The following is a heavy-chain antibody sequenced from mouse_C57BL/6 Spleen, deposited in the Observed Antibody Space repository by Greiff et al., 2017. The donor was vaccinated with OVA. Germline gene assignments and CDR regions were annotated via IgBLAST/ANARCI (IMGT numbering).Heavy chain of an antibody. CDR2: IYPGNSDT. CDR3: TRGGDYYGSKAMDY. J-gene: IGHJ4*01. CDR1: GYTFTSYW. V-gene: IGHV1-5*01. D-gene: IGHD1-1*01. Sequence: EVQLQQSGTVLARPGASVKMSCKTSGYTFTSYWMHWVKQRPGQGLEWIGAIYPGNSDTSYNQKFKGKAKLTAVTSASTAYMELSSLTNEDAAVYYCTRGGDYYGSKAMDYWGQGTSVTVSS.